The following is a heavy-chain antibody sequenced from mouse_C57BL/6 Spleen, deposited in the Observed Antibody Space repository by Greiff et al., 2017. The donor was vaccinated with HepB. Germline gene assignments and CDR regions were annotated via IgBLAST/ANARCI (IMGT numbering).Heavy chain of an antibody. V-gene: IGHV1-15*01. J-gene: IGHJ4*01. CDR2: IDPETGGT. CDR1: GYTFTDYE. CDR3: TRKKYDYDEAMDY. D-gene: IGHD2-4*01. Sequence: QVQLQQSGAELVRPGASVTLSCKASGYTFTDYEMHWVKQTPVHGLEWIGAIDPETGGTAYNQKFKGKAILTADKSSSTAYMELRSLTSEDSAVYYRTRKKYDYDEAMDYWGQGTSVTVSS.